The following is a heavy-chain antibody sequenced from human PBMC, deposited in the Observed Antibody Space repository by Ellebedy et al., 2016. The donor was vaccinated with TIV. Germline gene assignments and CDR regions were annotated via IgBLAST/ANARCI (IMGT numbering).Heavy chain of an antibody. V-gene: IGHV4-39*01. Sequence: MPSETLSLTCTVSGGSISSSSYYWGWIRQPPGKGLEWIGSISYSGSTYYSPSLKSRVTISVDTSKNQFSLKLSSVTAADTAVYYCARQGYRGYSYGATYTPFDYWGQGTLVTVSS. J-gene: IGHJ4*02. CDR1: GGSISSSSYY. CDR3: ARQGYRGYSYGATYTPFDY. D-gene: IGHD5-18*01. CDR2: ISYSGST.